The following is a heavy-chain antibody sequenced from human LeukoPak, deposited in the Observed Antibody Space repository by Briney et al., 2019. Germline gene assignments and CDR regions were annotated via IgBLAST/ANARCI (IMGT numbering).Heavy chain of an antibody. D-gene: IGHD4-17*01. Sequence: SVKVSCKASGGTFSSYAISWVRQAPGQGLEWMGGIIPIFGTANYAQKFQGRVTITTDESTSTAYMELSSLRSEDTAVYYCAHMTTVSYYFDYWGQGTLVTVPS. V-gene: IGHV1-69*05. CDR2: IIPIFGTA. CDR3: AHMTTVSYYFDY. J-gene: IGHJ4*02. CDR1: GGTFSSYA.